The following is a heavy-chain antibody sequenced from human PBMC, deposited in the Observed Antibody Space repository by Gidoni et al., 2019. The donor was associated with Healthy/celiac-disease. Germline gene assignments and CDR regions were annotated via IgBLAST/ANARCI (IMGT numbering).Heavy chain of an antibody. CDR2: ISSSSSYI. CDR1: GFTFSSYS. D-gene: IGHD6-13*01. Sequence: EVQLVESGGGLVKPGGSLRLSCAASGFTFSSYSMNWVRQAPGKGLEWVSSISSSSSYIYYADSVKGRFTISRDNAKNSLYLQMNSLRAEDTAVYYWARDQSEQQLVRHYYYYMDVWGKGTTVTVSS. V-gene: IGHV3-21*01. CDR3: ARDQSEQQLVRHYYYYMDV. J-gene: IGHJ6*03.